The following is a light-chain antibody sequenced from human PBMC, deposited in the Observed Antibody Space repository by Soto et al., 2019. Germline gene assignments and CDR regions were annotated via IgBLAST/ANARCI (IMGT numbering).Light chain of an antibody. CDR3: PQFNSYPIT. CDR1: QDSRGA. J-gene: IGKJ5*01. V-gene: IGKV1-13*02. CDR2: DVS. Sequence: AIQLTQSPSSLSASVGDRVTITCRASQDSRGALAWYQQKPGKAPKILIYDVSTLESGVPSRFSGSSSGTDFTLTISSLQPVDFATYYCPQFNSYPITFGQGTRLEIK.